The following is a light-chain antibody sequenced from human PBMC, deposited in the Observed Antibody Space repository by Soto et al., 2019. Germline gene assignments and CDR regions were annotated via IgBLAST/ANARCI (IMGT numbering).Light chain of an antibody. CDR2: DAS. CDR3: HSRA. V-gene: IGKV1-5*01. CDR1: QSISSW. Sequence: IQMTHSPSTLSASVGYGVTITRRASQSISSWLAWYQQKPGRAPKLLIYDASTLESGVPSRFSGSGSETEFTLTISRLQPDDFATYFCHSRAFGQGTRLEI. J-gene: IGKJ5*01.